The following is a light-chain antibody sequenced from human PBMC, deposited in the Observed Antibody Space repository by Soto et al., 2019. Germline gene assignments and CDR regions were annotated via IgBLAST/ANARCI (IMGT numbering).Light chain of an antibody. CDR1: QSISSW. CDR3: RQRSNWPLT. J-gene: IGKJ4*01. Sequence: DIQMTQSPSTLSASVGDRVTITCRASQSISSWLAWYQQKPGKAPKLLIYDASSLESGVPSRFSGSGSGTEFTLPISSLEPEDFGVYYCRQRSNWPLTFGGGTKVEIK. CDR2: DAS. V-gene: IGKV1-5*01.